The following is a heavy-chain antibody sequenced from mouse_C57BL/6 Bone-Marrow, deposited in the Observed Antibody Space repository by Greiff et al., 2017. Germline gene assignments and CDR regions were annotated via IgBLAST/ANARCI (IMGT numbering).Heavy chain of an antibody. CDR2: IRSKSNNYAT. Sequence: EVQVVESGGGLVQPKGSLKLSCAASGFSFNTYAMNWVRQAPGKGLEWVARIRSKSNNYATYYADSVKDRFTISRDDSESMLYLQMNNLKTEDTAMYYCVRVNYGYFDYWGQGTTLTVSS. V-gene: IGHV10-1*01. J-gene: IGHJ2*01. CDR3: VRVNYGYFDY. D-gene: IGHD1-1*01. CDR1: GFSFNTYA.